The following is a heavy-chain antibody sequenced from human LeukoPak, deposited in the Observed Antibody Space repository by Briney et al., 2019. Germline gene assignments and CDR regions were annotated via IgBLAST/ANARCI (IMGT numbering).Heavy chain of an antibody. Sequence: SETLSLTCIVSGGSISSSSYYWGWIRQPPGKGLEWIGSIYYSGSTYYNPSLKSRVTISVDTSKNQFSLKLSSVTAADTAVYYCARRCSSTSCYTTEPYSSSWYEIDYWGQGTLVTVSS. V-gene: IGHV4-39*01. J-gene: IGHJ4*02. CDR3: ARRCSSTSCYTTEPYSSSWYEIDY. CDR1: GGSISSSSYY. CDR2: IYYSGST. D-gene: IGHD2-2*02.